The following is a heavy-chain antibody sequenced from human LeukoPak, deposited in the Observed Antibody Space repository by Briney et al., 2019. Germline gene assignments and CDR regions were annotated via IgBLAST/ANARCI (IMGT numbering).Heavy chain of an antibody. D-gene: IGHD3-10*01. CDR1: GFTFSDHY. Sequence: GGSLRLSCAVSGFTFSDHYMDWVRQAPGKGLEWVGRSRNKGNSYTTEYAASVKGRFTISRDDSKNTVYLQMNSLKTEDTAVYYCASYGSGSHDYWGQGSLVTVSS. V-gene: IGHV3-72*01. CDR2: SRNKGNSYTT. J-gene: IGHJ4*02. CDR3: ASYGSGSHDY.